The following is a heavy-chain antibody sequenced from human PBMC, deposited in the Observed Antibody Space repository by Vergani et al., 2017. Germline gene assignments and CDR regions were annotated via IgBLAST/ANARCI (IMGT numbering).Heavy chain of an antibody. CDR2: ISYDGSNK. D-gene: IGHD3-3*01. J-gene: IGHJ3*02. V-gene: IGHV3-30*03. CDR1: GFTFSSYG. Sequence: QVQLVESGGGVVQPGRSLRLSCAASGFTFSSYGMHWVRQAPGKGLEWVAVISYDGSNKYYADSVKGRFTISRDNSKNTLYLQMNSLRGEDTAVDYCARHIYDFWTPGGAFDIWGQGTMVTVSS. CDR3: ARHIYDFWTPGGAFDI.